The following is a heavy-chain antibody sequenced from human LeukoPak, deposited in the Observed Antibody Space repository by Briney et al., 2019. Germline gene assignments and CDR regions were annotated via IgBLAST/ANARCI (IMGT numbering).Heavy chain of an antibody. D-gene: IGHD3-22*01. CDR3: ARVDSSPLHAFDI. J-gene: IGHJ3*02. Sequence: LRLSCAASGFTFSSSAMSWVRQAPGKGLEWIGEINHSGSTNYNPSLKSRVTISVDTSKNQFSLKLSSVTAADTAVYYCARVDSSPLHAFDIWGQGTMVTVSS. CDR2: INHSGST. V-gene: IGHV4-34*09. CDR1: GFTFSSSA.